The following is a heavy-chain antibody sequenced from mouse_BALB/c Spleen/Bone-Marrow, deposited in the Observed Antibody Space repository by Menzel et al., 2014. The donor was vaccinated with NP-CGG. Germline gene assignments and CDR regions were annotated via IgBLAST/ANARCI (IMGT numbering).Heavy chain of an antibody. J-gene: IGHJ3*01. D-gene: IGHD2-14*01. CDR1: GFTFSDYY. CDR3: ARDGDYRYAWFAY. V-gene: IGHV5-4*02. CDR2: ISDAGSYT. Sequence: EVQLVESGGGLVKPGGSLKLSCAASGFTFSDYYMYWVRQTPEKRLEWVATISDAGSYTYYPDSVKGRFTISRDNAKNNLYLQMISRKSEDTAMYYCARDGDYRYAWFAYWGQGTLVTVST.